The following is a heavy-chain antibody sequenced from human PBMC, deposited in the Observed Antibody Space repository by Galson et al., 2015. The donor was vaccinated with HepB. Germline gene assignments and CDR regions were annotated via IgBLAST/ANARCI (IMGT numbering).Heavy chain of an antibody. CDR2: ISYDGSNK. D-gene: IGHD6-19*01. CDR1: GFTFSNYG. Sequence: SLRLSCAASGFTFSNYGMHWVRQAPGKGLEWVAVISYDGSNKYYADSVNGRFTISRDNSKNTLYLQMNSLRAEDTALYSCAKDPYLYSALAGTMAGFDYWGQGTLVTVSS. CDR3: AKDPYLYSALAGTMAGFDY. J-gene: IGHJ4*02. V-gene: IGHV3-30*18.